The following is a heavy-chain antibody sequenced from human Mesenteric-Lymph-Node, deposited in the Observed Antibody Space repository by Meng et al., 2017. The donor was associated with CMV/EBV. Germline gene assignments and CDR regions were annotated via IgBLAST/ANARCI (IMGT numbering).Heavy chain of an antibody. J-gene: IGHJ5*02. CDR1: GYTFTGYY. V-gene: IGHV1-2*02. D-gene: IGHD2-8*01. Sequence: ASVKVSCKASGYTFTGYYIHWVRRAPGQGLEWMGWINPNSGGTNYAQKFQGRVTMTRDTSISTAYMELSSLRSDDTAVYYCARDGLTVYGGWFDPWGQGTLVTVSS. CDR2: INPNSGGT. CDR3: ARDGLTVYGGWFDP.